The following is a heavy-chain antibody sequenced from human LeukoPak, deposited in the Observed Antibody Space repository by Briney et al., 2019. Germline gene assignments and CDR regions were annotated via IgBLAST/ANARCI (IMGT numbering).Heavy chain of an antibody. CDR2: IYYSGST. Sequence: SETLSLTCTVSGGSISSSSYYWGWIRQPPGKGLEWIGSIYYSGSTYYNPSLKSRVTISVDTSKNQFSLKLSSVTAADTAVYYCARGGDFWSGYHDYWGQGTLVTVSS. J-gene: IGHJ4*02. CDR3: ARGGDFWSGYHDY. CDR1: GGSISSSSYY. V-gene: IGHV4-39*07. D-gene: IGHD3-3*01.